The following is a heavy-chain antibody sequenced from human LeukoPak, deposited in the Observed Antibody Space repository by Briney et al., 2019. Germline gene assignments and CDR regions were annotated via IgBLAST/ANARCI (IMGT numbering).Heavy chain of an antibody. V-gene: IGHV3-23*01. CDR2: ITGSSRST. J-gene: IGHJ4*02. CDR3: AKDTPLFGYSSGWSSNAFDF. Sequence: GGFLRLSCAASGFTFSSYAMSWVRQVPGKGLEWVSTITGSSRSTYFADSVRGRFTISRDNSKNTLYLQMNNLRAEDTAIYYCAKDTPLFGYSSGWSSNAFDFWGQGTLVTVSS. D-gene: IGHD6-19*01. CDR1: GFTFSSYA.